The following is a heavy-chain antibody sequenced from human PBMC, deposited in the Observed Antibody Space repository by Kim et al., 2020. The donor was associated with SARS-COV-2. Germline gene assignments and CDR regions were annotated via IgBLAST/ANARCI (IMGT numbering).Heavy chain of an antibody. D-gene: IGHD3-10*01. V-gene: IGHV4-4*02. Sequence: SETLSLTCAVSGGFISSGDWWTWVRQPPGKGLEWIGEIYHGGSTNYNASLKSRLTISVDKSKNEFSLKLTSVTAADTAVYYCARALDMVRGVVNGLDFWGQGIMVIVSS. CDR3: ARALDMVRGVVNGLDF. CDR1: GGFISSGDW. J-gene: IGHJ3*01. CDR2: IYHGGST.